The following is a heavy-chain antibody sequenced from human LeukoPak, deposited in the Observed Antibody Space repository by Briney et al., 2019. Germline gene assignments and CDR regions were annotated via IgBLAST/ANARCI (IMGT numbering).Heavy chain of an antibody. J-gene: IGHJ6*02. CDR1: GYTFTGYY. Sequence: ASVKVSCKASGYTFTGYYMHWVRQAPGQGLEWMGWINPNSGGTNYAQKFQGWVTMTRDTSISTAYMELSRLRSDDTAVYYCARESISGYYGSGSYSGHYGMDVWGQGTTVTVSS. CDR3: ARESISGYYGSGSYSGHYGMDV. V-gene: IGHV1-2*04. CDR2: INPNSGGT. D-gene: IGHD3-10*01.